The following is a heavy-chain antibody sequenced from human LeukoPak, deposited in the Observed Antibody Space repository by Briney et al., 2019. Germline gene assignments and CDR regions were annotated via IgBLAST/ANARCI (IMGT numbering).Heavy chain of an antibody. Sequence: AGGSLRLSCAASGFTVGSNYMSWVRQAPGKGLEWVSVIYSGGSTYYADSVKGRFTISRDNSKNTLYLQMNSLRAEDTAVYYCASGNYDYVWGSYRYAFDIWGQGTMVTVSS. CDR3: ASGNYDYVWGSYRYAFDI. CDR1: GFTVGSNY. CDR2: IYSGGST. D-gene: IGHD3-16*02. V-gene: IGHV3-53*01. J-gene: IGHJ3*02.